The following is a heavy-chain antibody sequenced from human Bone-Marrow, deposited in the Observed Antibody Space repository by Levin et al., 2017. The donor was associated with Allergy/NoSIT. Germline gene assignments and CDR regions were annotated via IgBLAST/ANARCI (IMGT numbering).Heavy chain of an antibody. J-gene: IGHJ2*01. Sequence: SETLSLTCTVSGGSIRSSNYYWGWIRQSPGKGLEWIGSIYSSGSTFHNPSLKSRVSIFVDTSKNQLSLKLNSVTAADTAVYYCARPHTAMVLGEGWYFDLWGRGALVTVSS. D-gene: IGHD5-18*01. CDR3: ARPHTAMVLGEGWYFDL. CDR1: GGSIRSSNYY. V-gene: IGHV4-39*01. CDR2: IYSSGST.